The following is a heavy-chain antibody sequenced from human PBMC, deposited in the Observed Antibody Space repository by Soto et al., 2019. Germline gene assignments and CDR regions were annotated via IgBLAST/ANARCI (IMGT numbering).Heavy chain of an antibody. Sequence: PESLSLACTVSGAFIFDTYGAWIRQPPGKGLEWIGYVYHTGITSYNPSLRSRVHISVDTSKNQFSLTLASVTAADTAEYFCAREVPSTVTSYVDSWGQGTLVTAS. CDR1: GAFIFDTY. CDR2: VYHTGIT. D-gene: IGHD4-17*01. V-gene: IGHV4-59*01. CDR3: AREVPSTVTSYVDS. J-gene: IGHJ4*02.